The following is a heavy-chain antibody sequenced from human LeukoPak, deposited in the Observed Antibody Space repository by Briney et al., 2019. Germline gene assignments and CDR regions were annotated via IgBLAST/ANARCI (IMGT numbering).Heavy chain of an antibody. CDR1: GYTCTSYG. Sequence: ASVKVSCKASGYTCTSYGISWERQAPGQGLEWMGWISAYNGNTNYAQKLQGRVTMTTDTSTSTAYMELRSLRSDDTAVYYCARDRRAYYDILTGYYYFDYWGQGTLVTVSS. V-gene: IGHV1-18*01. J-gene: IGHJ4*02. D-gene: IGHD3-9*01. CDR2: ISAYNGNT. CDR3: ARDRRAYYDILTGYYYFDY.